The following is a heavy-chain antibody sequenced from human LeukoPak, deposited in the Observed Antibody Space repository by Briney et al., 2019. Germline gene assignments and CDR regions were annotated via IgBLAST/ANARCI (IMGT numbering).Heavy chain of an antibody. J-gene: IGHJ3*02. V-gene: IGHV4-34*01. CDR2: INHSGST. D-gene: IGHD6-13*01. CDR3: ARRAVAYSSSWYSRAFDI. Sequence: KPSETLSLTCAVYGGSFSGYYWSWIRQPPGKGLEWIGEINHSGSTNCNPSLKSRVTISVDTSKNQFSLKLSSVTAADTAVYYCARRAVAYSSSWYSRAFDIWGQGTMVTVSS. CDR1: GGSFSGYY.